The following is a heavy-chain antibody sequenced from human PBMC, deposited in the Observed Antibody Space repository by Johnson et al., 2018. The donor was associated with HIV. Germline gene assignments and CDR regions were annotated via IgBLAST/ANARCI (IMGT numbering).Heavy chain of an antibody. CDR3: ARGRKGAFDI. V-gene: IGHV3-30-3*01. Sequence: QELLVESGGGVVQPGRSLRLSCAASGFTFSSYAMHWVRQAPGKGLEWVAVISYDGSNKYYADSVKGRFNISRDNSRNMVYLEMNSLRTEDTAVYYCARGRKGAFDIWGQGTRVTVSA. CDR2: ISYDGSNK. CDR1: GFTFSSYA. J-gene: IGHJ3*02.